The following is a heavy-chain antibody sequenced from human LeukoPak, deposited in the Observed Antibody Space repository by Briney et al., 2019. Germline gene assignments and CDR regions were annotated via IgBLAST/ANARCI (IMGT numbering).Heavy chain of an antibody. CDR2: ISGSGGST. J-gene: IGHJ6*04. D-gene: IGHD3-10*02. CDR3: AELGITMIGGV. Sequence: GGSLRLSCAASGFTFSSYAMSWVRQAPGEGLEWVSAISGSGGSTYYADSVKGRFTISRDNSKNSLYLQMNSLRAEDTAVYYCAELGITMIGGVWGKGTTVTISS. CDR1: GFTFSSYA. V-gene: IGHV3-23*01.